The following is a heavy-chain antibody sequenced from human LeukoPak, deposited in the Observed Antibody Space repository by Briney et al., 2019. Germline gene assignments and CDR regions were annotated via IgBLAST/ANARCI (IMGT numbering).Heavy chain of an antibody. CDR2: IYHSGST. CDR1: GGSISSGGYS. J-gene: IGHJ5*02. D-gene: IGHD3-22*01. Sequence: SETLSLTCAVSGGSISSGGYSWSWIRQPPGKGLEWIGYIYHSGSTYYNPSLKSRVTISVDRSKNQFSLKLSSVTAADTAVYYCARGYDSSGYYYENWFDPWGQGTLVTVSS. CDR3: ARGYDSSGYYYENWFDP. V-gene: IGHV4-30-2*01.